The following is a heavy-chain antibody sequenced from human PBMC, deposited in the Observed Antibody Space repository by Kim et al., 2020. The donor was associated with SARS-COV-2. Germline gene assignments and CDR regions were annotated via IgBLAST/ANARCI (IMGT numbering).Heavy chain of an antibody. J-gene: IGHJ4*02. CDR3: ASRRGWLQLQYFDY. D-gene: IGHD5-12*01. Sequence: SETLSLTCTVSGGSISSSSYYWGWIRQPPGKGLEWIGSIYYSGSTYYNPSLKSRVTISVDTSKNQFSLKLSSVTAADTAVYYCASRRGWLQLQYFDYWGQGTLVTVSS. CDR1: GGSISSSSYY. CDR2: IYYSGST. V-gene: IGHV4-39*07.